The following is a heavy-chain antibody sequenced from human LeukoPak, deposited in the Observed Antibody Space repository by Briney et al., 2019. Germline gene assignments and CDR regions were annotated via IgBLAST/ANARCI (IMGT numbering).Heavy chain of an antibody. CDR3: AGDQAQWRVDAFDI. Sequence: GGSLRLSCAASGFTFSSYSMNWVRQAPGEGLEWVSSISSSSSYIYYADSVKGRFTISRDNAKNSLYLQMNSLRAEDTAVYYCAGDQAQWRVDAFDIWGQGTMVTVSS. CDR1: GFTFSSYS. V-gene: IGHV3-21*01. J-gene: IGHJ3*02. D-gene: IGHD6-19*01. CDR2: ISSSSSYI.